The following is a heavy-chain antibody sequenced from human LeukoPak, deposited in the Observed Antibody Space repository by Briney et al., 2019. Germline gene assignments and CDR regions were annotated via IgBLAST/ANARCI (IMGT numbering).Heavy chain of an antibody. J-gene: IGHJ4*02. Sequence: GGSLRLSCAASGFTFSSYSMNWVRQAPGKGLEWVSYISSSSSTIYYADSVKGRFTISRDNAKNSLYLRMNSLRDEDTAVYYCARRQFQGFDYWGQGTLVTVSS. V-gene: IGHV3-48*02. CDR2: ISSSSSTI. CDR3: ARRQFQGFDY. CDR1: GFTFSSYS.